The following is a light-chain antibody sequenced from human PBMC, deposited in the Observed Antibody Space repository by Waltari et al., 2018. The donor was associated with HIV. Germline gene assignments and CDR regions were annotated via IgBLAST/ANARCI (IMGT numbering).Light chain of an antibody. V-gene: IGLV2-8*01. J-gene: IGLJ1*01. CDR2: EVT. CDR3: TSYAGNNIYV. Sequence: QSALTQPPSASGSPGQSLTISCTGTSTDVGAYDYVSWYQQHPDKAPKLVIYEVTKRPSGVPDRFSGSKSGNPASLTVSGLQSEDEADYYCTSYAGNNIYVFGTGTTVTVL. CDR1: STDVGAYDY.